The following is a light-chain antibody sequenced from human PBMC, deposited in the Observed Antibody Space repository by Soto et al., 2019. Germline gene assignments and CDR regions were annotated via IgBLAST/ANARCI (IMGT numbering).Light chain of an antibody. J-gene: IGKJ1*01. Sequence: ETVLTQSPRSLSASPGEGATLYCRASQTVTSSYLAWYQQTPGQAPRLLIYGTSNRATGIPDRFSGSGSGTDFTLTISRLEPEDFAIYCCQQYGSSPWTFGQGTKVDIK. CDR2: GTS. V-gene: IGKV3-20*01. CDR3: QQYGSSPWT. CDR1: QTVTSSY.